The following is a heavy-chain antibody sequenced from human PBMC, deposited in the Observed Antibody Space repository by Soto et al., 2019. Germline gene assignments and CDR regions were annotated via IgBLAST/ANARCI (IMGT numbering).Heavy chain of an antibody. Sequence: PSETLSLTCTVSGGSISSYYWSWIRQPPGKGLEWIGYIYYSGGTNYSPSLRGRATISSDTSNNQFSLKLNSVTAADTAVYYCARGQEGXXATHWGQGALVTVSS. CDR3: ARGQEGXXATH. D-gene: IGHD5-12*01. J-gene: IGHJ4*02. CDR1: GGSISSYY. CDR2: IYYSGGT. V-gene: IGHV4-59*12.